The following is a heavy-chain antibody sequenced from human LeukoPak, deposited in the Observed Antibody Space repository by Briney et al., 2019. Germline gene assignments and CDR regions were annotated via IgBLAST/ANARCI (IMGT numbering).Heavy chain of an antibody. CDR3: ASGYSYAALADY. CDR2: IIPILGIA. D-gene: IGHD5-18*01. Sequence: ASVKVSCKASGGTFSSYAISWVRQAPGQGLEWMGRIIPILGIANYARKFQGRVTITADKSTSTAYMELSSLRSEDTAVYYCASGYSYAALADYWGQGTLVTVSS. V-gene: IGHV1-69*04. CDR1: GGTFSSYA. J-gene: IGHJ4*02.